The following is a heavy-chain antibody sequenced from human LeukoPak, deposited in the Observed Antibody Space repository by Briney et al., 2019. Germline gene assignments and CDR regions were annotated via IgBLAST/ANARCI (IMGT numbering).Heavy chain of an antibody. D-gene: IGHD6-19*01. J-gene: IGHJ4*02. V-gene: IGHV4-38-2*01. CDR2: IYHSGST. Sequence: SETLSLTCAVSDYSISSGYYWGWIRQPPGKGLEWIGSIYHSGSTYYNPSLKSRVTISVDTSKNQFSLKLSSVTAADTAVYYCARAWIPVAGTRDYWGQGTLVTVSS. CDR3: ARAWIPVAGTRDY. CDR1: DYSISSGYY.